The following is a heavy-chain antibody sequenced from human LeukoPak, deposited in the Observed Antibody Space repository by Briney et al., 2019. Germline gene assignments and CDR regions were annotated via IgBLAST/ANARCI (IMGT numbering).Heavy chain of an antibody. J-gene: IGHJ4*02. CDR1: GNSISSGDNY. V-gene: IGHV4-61*02. CDR2: IYTSGST. CDR3: ARASYSYDINGWVPFDY. D-gene: IGHD3-22*01. Sequence: SQTLSLTCTVSGNSISSGDNYWSWIRQPAGKGLEWIGRIYTSGSTNYSPSLKSRVTISGDTSKNQFSLRLSSVTAADTAVYYCARASYSYDINGWVPFDYWGQGTLVTVSS.